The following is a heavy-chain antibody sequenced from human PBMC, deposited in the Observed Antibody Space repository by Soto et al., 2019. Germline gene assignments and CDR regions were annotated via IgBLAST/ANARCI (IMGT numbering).Heavy chain of an antibody. V-gene: IGHV3-9*01. Sequence: DVHLVESGGGLVQPGRSLRLSCGASGFSFDDYAMHWVRQAPGKGLEWVARIGWNSVNRDYADSVKGRFTISRDNAKNSLYLQMNRMRAEYTALYYCAKDVSGWSAGESPFPVDHWGQGTLVTVSS. CDR1: GFSFDDYA. CDR3: AKDVSGWSAGESPFPVDH. J-gene: IGHJ4*02. D-gene: IGHD3-10*01. CDR2: IGWNSVNR.